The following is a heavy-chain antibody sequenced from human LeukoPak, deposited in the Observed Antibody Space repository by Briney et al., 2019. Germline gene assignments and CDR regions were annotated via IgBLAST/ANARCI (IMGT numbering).Heavy chain of an antibody. D-gene: IGHD3-10*01. CDR3: ARDGYGAGTSPYY. V-gene: IGHV3-11*04. J-gene: IGHJ4*02. CDR2: ISGSGLTI. CDR1: GFAFSDFY. Sequence: GGSLRLSCAASGFAFSDFYMTWIRQAPGKGLEWISSISGSGLTIYYADSVKGRFTISRDNAKNSLYLQINGLRVEVTAVYYCARDGYGAGTSPYYWGQGTLVTVSS.